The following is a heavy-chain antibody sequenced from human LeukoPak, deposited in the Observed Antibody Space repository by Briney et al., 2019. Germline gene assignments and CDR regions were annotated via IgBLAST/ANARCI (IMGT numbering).Heavy chain of an antibody. CDR2: IYPGDSDT. V-gene: IGHV5-51*01. CDR3: ARHRRTIALAGSSFDY. J-gene: IGHJ4*02. CDR1: AYSFTNYW. D-gene: IGHD6-19*01. Sequence: GESLEISCKGSAYSFTNYWFGWVRQMPGKGLEWMGIIYPGDSDTRYSPSFQGQVTISADKSISTAYLQWSSLKASDTAMYYCARHRRTIALAGSSFDYWGQGTLVTVSS.